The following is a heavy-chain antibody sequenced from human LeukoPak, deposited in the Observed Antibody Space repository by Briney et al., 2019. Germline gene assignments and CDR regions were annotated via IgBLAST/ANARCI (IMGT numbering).Heavy chain of an antibody. J-gene: IGHJ4*02. CDR2: IYYSGST. D-gene: IGHD6-13*01. V-gene: IGHV4-59*12. CDR1: GGSISSYY. CDR3: ARRIAATKD. Sequence: SETLSLTYTVSGGSISSYYWSWIRQPPGKGLEWIGYIYYSGSTNYNPSLKSRVTISVDTSKNQFSLKLSSVTAADTAVYYCARRIAATKDWGQGTLVTVSS.